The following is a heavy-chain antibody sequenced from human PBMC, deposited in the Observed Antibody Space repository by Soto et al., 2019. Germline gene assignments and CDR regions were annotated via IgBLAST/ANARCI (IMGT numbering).Heavy chain of an antibody. CDR1: GGTFSSYA. CDR3: ARVLYYYDSSGTGGWFDP. CDR2: IIPIFGTA. J-gene: IGHJ5*02. V-gene: IGHV1-69*13. D-gene: IGHD3-22*01. Sequence: GASVKVSCKASGGTFSSYAISWVRQAPGQGLEWMGGIIPIFGTANYAQKFQGRVTITADESTSTAYMELSSLRSEDTAVYYCARVLYYYDSSGTGGWFDPWGQGTLVTVSS.